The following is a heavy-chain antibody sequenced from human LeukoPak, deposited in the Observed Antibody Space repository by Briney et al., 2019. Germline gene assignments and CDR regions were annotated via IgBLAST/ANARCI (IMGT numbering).Heavy chain of an antibody. V-gene: IGHV3-64*01. CDR3: AREGLRASFDY. J-gene: IGHJ4*02. D-gene: IGHD5-12*01. CDR1: GFTFGSYA. CDR2: ISSNGGST. Sequence: PGGSLRLSCAASGFTFGSYAMHWVRQAPGKGLEYVSAISSNGGSTYYANSVKGRFTISRDNSKNTLYLQMGSLRAEDMAVYYCAREGLRASFDYWGQGTLVTVSS.